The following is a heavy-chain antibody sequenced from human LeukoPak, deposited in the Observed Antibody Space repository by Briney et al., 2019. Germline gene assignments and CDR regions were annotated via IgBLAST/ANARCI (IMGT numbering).Heavy chain of an antibody. CDR3: AKDIGRGGVNDYGGSYYFDY. CDR2: ISWNSGSI. D-gene: IGHD4-23*01. Sequence: GGSLRLSCAASGFTFDDYAMHWVRQAPGKGLEWVSGISWNSGSIGYAESVKGRFTISRDNAKNSLYLQMNSLRAEDTALYYCAKDIGRGGVNDYGGSYYFDYWGQGTLVTVSS. J-gene: IGHJ4*02. CDR1: GFTFDDYA. V-gene: IGHV3-9*01.